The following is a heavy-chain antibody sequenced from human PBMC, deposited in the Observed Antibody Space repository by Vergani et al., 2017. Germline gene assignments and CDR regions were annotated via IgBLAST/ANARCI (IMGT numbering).Heavy chain of an antibody. CDR2: INHSGST. CDR1: GGSFSGYY. Sequence: QVQLQQWGAGLLKPSETLSLTCAVYGGSFSGYYWSWIRQPPGKGLEWIGEINHSGSTNYNPSPKSRVTISVDTSKNQFSLKLSSVTAADTAVYYCAGVYNWNLSILGWGQGTLVTVSS. CDR3: AGVYNWNLSILG. D-gene: IGHD1-7*01. J-gene: IGHJ4*02. V-gene: IGHV4-34*01.